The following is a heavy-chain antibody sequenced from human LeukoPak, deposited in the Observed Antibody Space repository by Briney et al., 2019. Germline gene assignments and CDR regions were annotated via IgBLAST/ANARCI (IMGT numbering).Heavy chain of an antibody. CDR2: ISDNSGTT. CDR1: GFTFSSYS. V-gene: IGHV3-48*02. J-gene: IGHJ1*01. Sequence: GGSLRLSCAASGFTFSSYSMNWVRQAPGKGVEWVSYISDNSGTTYYADSVKGRFTISRDNAKNSLYLQMNSLTDEDTAVYFCALRRGYSYDIWGQGTLVTVSS. D-gene: IGHD5-12*01. CDR3: ALRRGYSYDI.